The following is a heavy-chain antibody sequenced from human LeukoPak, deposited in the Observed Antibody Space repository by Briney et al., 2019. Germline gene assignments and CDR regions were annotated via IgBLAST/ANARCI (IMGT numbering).Heavy chain of an antibody. CDR1: GYNFNSYD. CDR2: INAHSGNT. D-gene: IGHD5-18*01. V-gene: IGHV1-8*01. CDR3: SRGGYSYEYYYYYYYMDV. Sequence: ASVKVSCKASGYNFNSYDINWVRQATGQGLEWMGWINAHSGNTDYAQKFQGRVTMTRNTSKSTAYMELSSLRSEDTAVYYCSRGGYSYEYYYYYYYMDVGGKGTTVTVS. J-gene: IGHJ6*03.